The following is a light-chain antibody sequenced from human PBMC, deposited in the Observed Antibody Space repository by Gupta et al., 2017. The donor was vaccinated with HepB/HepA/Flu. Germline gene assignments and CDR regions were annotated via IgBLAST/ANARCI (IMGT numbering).Light chain of an antibody. CDR1: SSNIGAGYD. CDR3: QSYDSSLSGVV. CDR2: DNS. Sequence: QSVLTQPPSVSGAPGPRVTISCTGSSSNIGAGYDLHWYQQLPGTAPKLLIYDNSNRPSGVPDRFSGSKSGTSASLAITGLQAEDEADYYCQSYDSSLSGVVFGGGTKLTVL. V-gene: IGLV1-40*01. J-gene: IGLJ2*01.